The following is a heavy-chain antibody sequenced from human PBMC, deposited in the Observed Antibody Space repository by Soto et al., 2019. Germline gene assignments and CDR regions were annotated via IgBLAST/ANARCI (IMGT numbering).Heavy chain of an antibody. D-gene: IGHD3-9*01. CDR1: GFSFRSYW. CDR3: AREYYGVLTGYYNDY. CDR2: ISSDGTTT. V-gene: IGHV3-74*01. Sequence: EVQLVESGGGLVQSGGSLGLSFVASGFSFRSYWMHWVRQAPGKGLVWVARISSDGTTTTYADSANGRFTVSRDNAANTLYLQMSSLRAEDTAVYYCAREYYGVLTGYYNDYWGQGTLVTVSS. J-gene: IGHJ4*02.